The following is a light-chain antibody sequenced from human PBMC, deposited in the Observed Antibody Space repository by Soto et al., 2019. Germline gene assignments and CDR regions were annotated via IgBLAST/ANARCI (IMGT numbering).Light chain of an antibody. CDR3: QQYADSSVT. V-gene: IGKV1-5*01. CDR2: DAS. Sequence: DIQMTQSPSTLSASVGDRVTITCRASQQINKWLAWYQQKPGKAPKLLIYDASTLQTGVPSRFSGSGSGTDFTLTISSLQPDDFATFYCQQYADSSVTFGQGTQLE. J-gene: IGKJ2*01. CDR1: QQINKW.